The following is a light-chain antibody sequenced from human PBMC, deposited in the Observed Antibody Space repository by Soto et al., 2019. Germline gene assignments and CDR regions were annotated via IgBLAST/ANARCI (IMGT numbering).Light chain of an antibody. J-gene: IGKJ2*01. CDR2: SAS. V-gene: IGKV1-9*01. Sequence: DIQLTQSPSFLSASVGDRVTITCRASQGISRYLAWYQQKPGTAPKLLIYSASTLQTGVPSRFSGSGSGTEFTLTISSLQPEDFATYYCQQLNSYPRAFGQGTKLEIK. CDR3: QQLNSYPRA. CDR1: QGISRY.